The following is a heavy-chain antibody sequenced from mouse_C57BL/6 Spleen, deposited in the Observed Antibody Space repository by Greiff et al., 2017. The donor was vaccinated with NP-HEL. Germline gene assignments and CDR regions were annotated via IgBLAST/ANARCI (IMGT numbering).Heavy chain of an antibody. CDR1: GYAFTNYL. CDR2: INPGSGGT. J-gene: IGHJ4*01. V-gene: IGHV1-54*01. D-gene: IGHD2-4*01. Sequence: VQLQQSGAELVRPGTSVKVSCKASGYAFTNYLIEWVKQRPGQGLEWIGVINPGSGGTNYNEKFKGKATLTADKSSSTAYMQLSSLTSEDSAVYFCARRLYDYDRGYYAMDYWGQGTSVTVSS. CDR3: ARRLYDYDRGYYAMDY.